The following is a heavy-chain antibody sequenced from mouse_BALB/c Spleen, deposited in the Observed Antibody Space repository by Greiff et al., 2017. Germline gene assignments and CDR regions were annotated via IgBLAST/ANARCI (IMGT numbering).Heavy chain of an antibody. CDR3: AREGSSYYWYFDV. CDR2: INPGSGGT. V-gene: IGHV1-54*01. D-gene: IGHD1-1*01. J-gene: IGHJ1*01. CDR1: GYAFTNYL. Sequence: QVQLQQSGAELVRPGTSVKVSCKASGYAFTNYLIEWVKQRPGQGLEWIGVINPGSGGTNYNEKFKGKATLTADKSSSTAYMQLSSLTSDDSAVYFCAREGSSYYWYFDVWGAGTTVTVSS.